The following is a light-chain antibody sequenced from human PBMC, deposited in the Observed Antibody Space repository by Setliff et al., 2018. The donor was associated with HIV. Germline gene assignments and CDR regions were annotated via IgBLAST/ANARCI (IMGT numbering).Light chain of an antibody. CDR1: SSDVGGYKY. CDR3: GSYRSGNTLV. CDR2: EVS. J-gene: IGLJ1*01. V-gene: IGLV2-14*01. Sequence: QSVLTQPASVSGSPGQSITISCTGTSSDVGGYKYVYWYQQHPGKAPKLMIYEVSNRPSGISNRFSGSKSGNTASLTISGLQAGDEADYYCGSYRSGNTLVFGTGTKSPS.